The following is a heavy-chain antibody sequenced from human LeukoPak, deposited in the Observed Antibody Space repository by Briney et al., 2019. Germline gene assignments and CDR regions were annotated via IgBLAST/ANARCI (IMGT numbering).Heavy chain of an antibody. D-gene: IGHD3-3*01. CDR2: ISSSGSTI. CDR1: GFTFSDYY. J-gene: IGHJ5*01. Sequence: KPGGSLRLSCAASGFTFSDYYMSWIRQAPGKGLEWVSYISSSGSTIYYADSVKGRFTISRDNAKNSLYLQMNSLRAEDTAVYYCARASHKYFDFWSGLGWFDSWGQGTLVTVSS. CDR3: ARASHKYFDFWSGLGWFDS. V-gene: IGHV3-11*01.